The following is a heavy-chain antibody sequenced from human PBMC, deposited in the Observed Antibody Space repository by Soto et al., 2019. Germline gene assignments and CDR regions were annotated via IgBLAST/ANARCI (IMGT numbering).Heavy chain of an antibody. Sequence: SPTLSLTCAISGDSVSSNSAAWNWIRQSPSRGLEWLGRTYYRSKWYNDYAVSVKSRITINPDTSKNQFSLQLNSVTPEDTAVYYCARDPPRAYYYDSSGYYYSPEPYYGMDVWGQGTTVTVSS. CDR1: GDSVSSNSAA. D-gene: IGHD3-22*01. J-gene: IGHJ6*02. CDR2: TYYRSKWYN. V-gene: IGHV6-1*01. CDR3: ARDPPRAYYYDSSGYYYSPEPYYGMDV.